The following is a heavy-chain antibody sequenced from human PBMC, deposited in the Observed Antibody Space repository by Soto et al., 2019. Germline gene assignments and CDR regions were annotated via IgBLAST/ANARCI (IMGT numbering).Heavy chain of an antibody. V-gene: IGHV4-39*01. CDR2: IYYSGST. J-gene: IGHJ4*02. Sequence: PSETLSLTCTVTGGSISSSSYYWGWTRQPPGKGLEWIGSIYYSGSTYYNPSLKSRVTISVDTSKNQFSLKLSSVTAADTAVYYCARNLLGELSTQWVDYWGQGTLVTVSS. CDR3: ARNLLGELSTQWVDY. D-gene: IGHD3-16*02. CDR1: GGSISSSSYY.